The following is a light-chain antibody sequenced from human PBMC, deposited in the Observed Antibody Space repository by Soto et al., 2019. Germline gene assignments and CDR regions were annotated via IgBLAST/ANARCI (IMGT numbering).Light chain of an antibody. CDR3: SSYTGGNPSYA. J-gene: IGLJ1*01. Sequence: VLTQPPSASGSPGQSVTISCTGTSSDVGGYDYVSWYQQHPGKAPKLMIYEVTIRPSGVSDRFSGSKSGNTASLTVSGLQAEDEADYYCSSYTGGNPSYAFGTGTKVTVL. CDR2: EVT. V-gene: IGLV2-8*01. CDR1: SSDVGGYDY.